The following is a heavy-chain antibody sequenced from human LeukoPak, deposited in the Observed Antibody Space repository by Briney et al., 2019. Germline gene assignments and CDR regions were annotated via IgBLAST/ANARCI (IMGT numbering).Heavy chain of an antibody. V-gene: IGHV4-34*01. D-gene: IGHD1-26*01. CDR2: INHSGST. CDR1: GGSFSGYY. Sequence: SETLSLTCAVYGGSFSGYYWSWIRQPPGKGLEWIGEINHSGSTTYNPSLKSRVTISVDTSKNQFSLKLSSVTAADTAVYYCARSSHWEVSWGQGTLVTVSS. J-gene: IGHJ4*02. CDR3: ARSSHWEVS.